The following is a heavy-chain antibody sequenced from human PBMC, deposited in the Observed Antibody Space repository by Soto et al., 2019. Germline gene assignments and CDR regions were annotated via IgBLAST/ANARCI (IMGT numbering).Heavy chain of an antibody. D-gene: IGHD1-26*01. CDR1: GFTFSSYW. J-gene: IGHJ4*02. Sequence: EVQLVESGGGLVQPGGSLKLSCAASGFTFSSYWMHWVRQAPRKGLVWVSRINADGSNTAYADSVKSRFTISRDNAKNTLYLQMNSLRAEDTAVYYCSIVESGSHDYWGQGVLVTVSS. V-gene: IGHV3-74*01. CDR2: INADGSNT. CDR3: SIVESGSHDY.